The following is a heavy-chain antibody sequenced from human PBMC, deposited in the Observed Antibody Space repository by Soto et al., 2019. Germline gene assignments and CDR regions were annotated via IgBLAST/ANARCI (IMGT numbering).Heavy chain of an antibody. CDR2: ISYDGSNK. J-gene: IGHJ2*01. Sequence: GKGLEWVAVISYDGSNKYYADSVKGRYTISRDNSKNTLYLQMNSLRAEDTAVYYCAIHAEDGIRSGSTVSAFWLHRSSDL. CDR3: AIHAEDGIRSGSTVSAFWLHRSSDL. V-gene: IGHV3-30*03. D-gene: IGHD3-3*01.